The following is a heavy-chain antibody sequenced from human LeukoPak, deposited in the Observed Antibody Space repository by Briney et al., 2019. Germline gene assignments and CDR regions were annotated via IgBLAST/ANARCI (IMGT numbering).Heavy chain of an antibody. CDR2: IYTGDSDT. CDR3: ARPGKTIFGVVSPFDY. Sequence: GESLKLSCKGSGYSFTSYSIGWVRQVPGKGLEWVGFIYTGDSDTRYSPSFQGQVTISADKSISTAYLQWSSLKASDTAMYYCARPGKTIFGVVSPFDYWGQGTLVTVSS. CDR1: GYSFTSYS. D-gene: IGHD3-3*01. J-gene: IGHJ4*02. V-gene: IGHV5-51*01.